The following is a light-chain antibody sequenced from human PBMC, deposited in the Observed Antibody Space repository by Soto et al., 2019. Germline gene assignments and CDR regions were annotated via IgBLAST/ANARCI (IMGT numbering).Light chain of an antibody. Sequence: QPVLTQSPSASASLGASVKLTCTLSSGHSSYAIAWHQQQPEKGPRYLMKLNSDGSHSKGDGIPDRFSGSSSGAERYLTISSLQSEDEADYYCQTWGTGIRVFGTGTKVTVV. CDR1: SGHSSYA. CDR2: LNSDGSH. J-gene: IGLJ1*01. CDR3: QTWGTGIRV. V-gene: IGLV4-69*01.